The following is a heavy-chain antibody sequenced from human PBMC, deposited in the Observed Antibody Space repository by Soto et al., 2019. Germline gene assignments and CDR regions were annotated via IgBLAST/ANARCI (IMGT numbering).Heavy chain of an antibody. CDR1: GGSISSSSYY. Sequence: LSLTCTVSGGSISSSSYYWGWIRQPPGKGLEWIGSIYYSGGTYYNPSLKSRVTISVDTSKNQFSLKLSSVTAADTAGYYCSRHVLSWYFDLWGRGTLVTVSS. CDR3: SRHVLSWYFDL. CDR2: IYYSGGT. D-gene: IGHD2-15*01. J-gene: IGHJ2*01. V-gene: IGHV4-39*01.